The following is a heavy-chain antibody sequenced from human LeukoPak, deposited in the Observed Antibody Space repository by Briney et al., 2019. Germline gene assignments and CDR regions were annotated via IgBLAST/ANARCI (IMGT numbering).Heavy chain of an antibody. CDR3: ARGAPERISSSTNYYFDY. CDR2: ISYDGNNK. D-gene: IGHD6-6*01. V-gene: IGHV3-30-3*01. J-gene: IGHJ4*02. CDR1: GFTFSGYA. Sequence: GGSLRLSCAASGFTFSGYAMYWVRQAPGKGLGWVAVISYDGNNKYYADSVKGRFTISRDDSKNTLSLQMNSLRAEDTAVYYCARGAPERISSSTNYYFDYWGQGTLVTVSS.